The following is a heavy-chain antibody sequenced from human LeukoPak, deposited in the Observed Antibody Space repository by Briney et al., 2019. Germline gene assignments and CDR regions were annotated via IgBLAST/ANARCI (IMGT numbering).Heavy chain of an antibody. D-gene: IGHD5-18*01. V-gene: IGHV3-53*01. Sequence: PGGSLRLSCAASGSTVNNNYMNWVRQAPGKGLEWVSALYIGGNTYYADSVRGRFTISRDNSKNTLYLQMNSLRAEDTAIYYCMTAAGYNFGQYWGQGTLVTVSS. CDR3: MTAAGYNFGQY. J-gene: IGHJ4*02. CDR2: LYIGGNT. CDR1: GSTVNNNY.